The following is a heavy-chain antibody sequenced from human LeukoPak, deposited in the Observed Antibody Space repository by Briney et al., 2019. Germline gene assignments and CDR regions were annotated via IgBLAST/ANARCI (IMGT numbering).Heavy chain of an antibody. CDR2: ISYDGSNK. CDR3: ARVAPAIRRVY. V-gene: IGHV3-30-3*01. D-gene: IGHD3-3*01. CDR1: GFTFSSYA. J-gene: IGHJ4*02. Sequence: GRSLRLSCAASGFTFSSYAMHWVRQAPGKGLEWVAVISYDGSNKYYADSVKGRFTISRDNSKNTLYLQMNSLRAEDTAVYYCARVAPAIRRVYWGQGTLATVSS.